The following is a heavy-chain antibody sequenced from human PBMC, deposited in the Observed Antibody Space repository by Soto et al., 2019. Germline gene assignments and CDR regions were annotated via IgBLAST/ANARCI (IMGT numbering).Heavy chain of an antibody. CDR3: AKADGEQWLIPHLDN. CDR2: IRSSTTV. Sequence: PGGSLRLSCAASGFSFSDFSMNWVRQAPGKGLEWISYIRSSTTVSYADSVKGRFTISRDNAKNSLFLQMNSLRFEDTARYFCAKADGEQWLIPHLDNWGQGTLVTVSS. J-gene: IGHJ4*02. CDR1: GFSFSDFS. V-gene: IGHV3-48*01. D-gene: IGHD6-19*01.